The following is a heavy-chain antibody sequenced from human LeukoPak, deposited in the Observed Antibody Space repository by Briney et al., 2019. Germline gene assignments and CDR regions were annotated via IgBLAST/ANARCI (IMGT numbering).Heavy chain of an antibody. CDR1: GGSISSYY. CDR3: TRGSIAYYYMDV. Sequence: SETLSLTCTVSGGSISSYYWSWIRQPPGKGLEWIGYIYYSGSTNYNPSLKSRVTISVDTSKNQFSLKLSSVTAADTAVYYCTRGSIAYYYMDVWGKGTTVTVSS. V-gene: IGHV4-59*01. D-gene: IGHD3-22*01. J-gene: IGHJ6*03. CDR2: IYYSGST.